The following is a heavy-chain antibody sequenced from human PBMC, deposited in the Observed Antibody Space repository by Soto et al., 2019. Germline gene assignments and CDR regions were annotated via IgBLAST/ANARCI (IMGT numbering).Heavy chain of an antibody. V-gene: IGHV4-34*01. CDR2: INHSGTT. Sequence: PSETLSLTCAVYGGSFSGYYWSWIRQPPGKGLEWIGEINHSGTTNDNPSLKSRVTISVDTSKNQFSLKLSSVTAADTAVYYCARIYYDSSGLDIWGQGTMVTVSS. CDR1: GGSFSGYY. CDR3: ARIYYDSSGLDI. D-gene: IGHD3-22*01. J-gene: IGHJ3*02.